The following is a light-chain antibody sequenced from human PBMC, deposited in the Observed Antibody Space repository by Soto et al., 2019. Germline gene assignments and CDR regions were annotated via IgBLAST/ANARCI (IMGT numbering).Light chain of an antibody. CDR3: QQYDSHPMYT. J-gene: IGKJ2*01. V-gene: IGKV1-5*03. CDR1: HNICNW. CDR2: KTS. Sequence: DIQITQSPASLSASVGDRVTITCRASHNICNWVSWYQQKPGKAPNLLIYKTSTLQRGVPSRFSGSGYGTEFNLTLSRLQPDDFATYYCQQYDSHPMYTFGQGTKVDI.